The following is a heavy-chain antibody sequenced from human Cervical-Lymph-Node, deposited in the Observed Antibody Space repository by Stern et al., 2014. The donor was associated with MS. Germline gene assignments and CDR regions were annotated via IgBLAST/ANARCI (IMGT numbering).Heavy chain of an antibody. CDR2: ISSYDGET. CDR3: AKDRAVPASSSDV. D-gene: IGHD6-19*01. CDR1: GYRFDSFG. V-gene: IGHV1-18*01. J-gene: IGHJ4*02. Sequence: QVQLVQSGPEVKKPGASVKVSCKASGYRFDSFGVSWVRQAPGQGLEWVGWISSYDGETFFGHQFQGRVTLTTETSTSTAYMEMRSLRSDDTAVYYCAKDRAVPASSSDVWGQGTLVTVSA.